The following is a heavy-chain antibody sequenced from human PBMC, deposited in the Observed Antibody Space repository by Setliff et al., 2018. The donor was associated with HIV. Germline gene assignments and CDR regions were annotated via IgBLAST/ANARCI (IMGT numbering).Heavy chain of an antibody. D-gene: IGHD5-12*01. Sequence: PSETLSLTCTVSGGSISSSSYYWGWIRQPPGKGLEWIGSMYYSGSTYYNPSLKSRVTISVDTSKNRFSLRLTSVTAADTAVYYSARTKADGYNGVFDSWGQGTLVTVSS. CDR1: GGSISSSSYY. V-gene: IGHV4-39*07. J-gene: IGHJ4*02. CDR2: MYYSGST. CDR3: ARTKADGYNGVFDS.